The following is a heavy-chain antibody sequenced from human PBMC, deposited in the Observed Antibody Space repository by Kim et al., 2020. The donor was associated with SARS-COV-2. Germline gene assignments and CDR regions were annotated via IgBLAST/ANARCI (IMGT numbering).Heavy chain of an antibody. J-gene: IGHJ4*02. CDR1: GFTFSSYA. D-gene: IGHD2-15*01. CDR3: AKRDSNGGSCTIGY. V-gene: IGHV3-23*01. Sequence: GGSLRLSCVGSGFTFSSYAMNWVRQAPGQGLEWLSAISDSGGNTYHADSVKGRFTISRDNPKNTLYLQMNSLRAEDTAVYYCAKRDSNGGSCTIGYWGQG. CDR2: ISDSGGNT.